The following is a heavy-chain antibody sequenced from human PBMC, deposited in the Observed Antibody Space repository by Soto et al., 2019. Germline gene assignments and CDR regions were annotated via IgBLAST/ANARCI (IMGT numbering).Heavy chain of an antibody. V-gene: IGHV1-69*13. CDR2: IIPIFGTA. CDR1: GGTFSSYA. D-gene: IGHD2-2*01. Sequence: SVKVSCKASGGTFSSYAISWVRQAPGQGLEWMGGIIPIFGTANYAQKFQGRVTITADESTSTAYMELSSLRSEDTAVYYCASFIGGSTPAPLRWYHKEKGYGMEVWGQGTTVTVSS. J-gene: IGHJ6*02. CDR3: ASFIGGSTPAPLRWYHKEKGYGMEV.